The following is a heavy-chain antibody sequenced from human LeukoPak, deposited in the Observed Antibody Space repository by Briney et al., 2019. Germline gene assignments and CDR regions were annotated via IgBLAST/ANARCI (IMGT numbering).Heavy chain of an antibody. CDR2: IHTNTGGT. CDR1: GYSYTGFY. CDR3: ARESVSPGYYYGMDV. D-gene: IGHD1-14*01. J-gene: IGHJ6*02. Sequence: SVKLPCMAFGYSYTGFYVHWVRHAPRQGLERMGWIHTNTGGTNYAQKFQGRITMTRDTSIGTAYMELSRLRSDDTAVYYCARESVSPGYYYGMDVWGQGTTVTVSS. V-gene: IGHV1-2*02.